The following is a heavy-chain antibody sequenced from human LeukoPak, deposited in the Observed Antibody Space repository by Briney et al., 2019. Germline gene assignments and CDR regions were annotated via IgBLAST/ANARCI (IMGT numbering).Heavy chain of an antibody. CDR1: GFTFSSYG. D-gene: IGHD3-22*01. CDR2: ISYDGSNK. J-gene: IGHJ4*02. Sequence: QSGGSLRLSCAASGFTFSSYGMHWVRQAPGKGLEWVAVISYDGSNKYYADSVKGRFTISRDNSKNTLYLQMNSLRAEDTAVYYCAKDEGSGSNQFDYWGQGTLVTVSS. V-gene: IGHV3-30*18. CDR3: AKDEGSGSNQFDY.